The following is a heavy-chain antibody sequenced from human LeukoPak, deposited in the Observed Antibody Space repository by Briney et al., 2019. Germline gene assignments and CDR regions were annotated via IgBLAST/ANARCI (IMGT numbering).Heavy chain of an antibody. J-gene: IGHJ6*03. CDR2: IYYSGNT. V-gene: IGHV4-59*08. CDR1: GGSMSSYY. D-gene: IGHD3-22*01. Sequence: SETLSLTCTVSGGSMSSYYWSWIRQPPGKGLEWIAYIYYSGNTNYNPSLKSRVTVSLDTSKNQFSLRLTSVTATDTAVYYCANGDYYDSGGYDYYYYMDAWGKGTTVTVAS. CDR3: ANGDYYDSGGYDYYYYMDA.